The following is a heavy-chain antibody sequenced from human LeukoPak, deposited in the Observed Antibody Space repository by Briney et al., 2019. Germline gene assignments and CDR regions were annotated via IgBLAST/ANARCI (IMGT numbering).Heavy chain of an antibody. CDR1: GGSISSYY. CDR3: ARHVFVVVPAARSWFDP. V-gene: IGHV4-59*08. CDR2: IYYSGST. J-gene: IGHJ5*02. Sequence: PPETLSLTCTVSGGSISSYYWSWIRQPPGKGLEWIGYIYYSGSTNYNPSLKSRVTISVDTSKNQFSLKLSSVTAAATAVYYCARHVFVVVPAARSWFDPWGQGTLVTVSS. D-gene: IGHD2-2*01.